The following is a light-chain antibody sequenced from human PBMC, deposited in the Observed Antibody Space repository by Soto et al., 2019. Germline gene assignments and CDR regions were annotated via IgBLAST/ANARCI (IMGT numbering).Light chain of an antibody. J-gene: IGKJ2*01. V-gene: IGKV3-15*01. CDR3: QQYINWPYT. Sequence: EIVMTPSPATLSVSPGERATLSCRASQSVSSNLAWYQQKPGQAPRLLIYGASTRATGVPARFSGSGSGTEFTLTISSLQSEDFAVYYCQQYINWPYTFGQGTKLEIK. CDR1: QSVSSN. CDR2: GAS.